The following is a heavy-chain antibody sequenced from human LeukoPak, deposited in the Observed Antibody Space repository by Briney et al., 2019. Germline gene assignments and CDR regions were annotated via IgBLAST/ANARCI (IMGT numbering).Heavy chain of an antibody. CDR2: TNPNSGNT. D-gene: IGHD2-15*01. CDR3: ARGGNKYCSGGSCYPFDY. CDR1: GYTFTSYD. Sequence: ASVKVSCKASGYTFTSYDINWVRQATGQGLEWMGWTNPNSGNTGYAQKFQGRVTMTRNTSISTAYMELSSLRSEDTAVYYCARGGNKYCSGGSCYPFDYWGQGTLVTVSS. J-gene: IGHJ4*02. V-gene: IGHV1-8*01.